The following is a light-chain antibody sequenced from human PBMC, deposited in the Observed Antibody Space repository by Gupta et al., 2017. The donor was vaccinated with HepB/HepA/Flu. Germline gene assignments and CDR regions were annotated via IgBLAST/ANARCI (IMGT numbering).Light chain of an antibody. CDR2: CAS. J-gene: IGKJ3*01. Sequence: EIVMTQSPDSQDVSMGERATINCKSSQSVLYSSNNKNYLAWYQQKPGKPPKLLIYCASTRESGVPYRFSGSGSGTDFTLTISSLQAEDFAVYYCQQYYSVPFTFGPGTKVDIK. CDR3: QQYYSVPFT. V-gene: IGKV4-1*01. CDR1: QSVLYSSNNKNY.